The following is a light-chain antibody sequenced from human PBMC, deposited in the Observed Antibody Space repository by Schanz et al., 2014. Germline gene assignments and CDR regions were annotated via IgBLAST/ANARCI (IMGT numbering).Light chain of an antibody. J-gene: IGKJ1*01. CDR3: QQYNGGT. Sequence: EIVMTQSPATLSVSPGERATLSCRASQSVSSNLAWYQLRPGQAPRLLIHYASARATGTPDRFSGSGSGTDFTLTISSLQSEDFAVYYCQQYNGGTFGQGTKVEIK. CDR1: QSVSSN. CDR2: YAS. V-gene: IGKV3D-15*01.